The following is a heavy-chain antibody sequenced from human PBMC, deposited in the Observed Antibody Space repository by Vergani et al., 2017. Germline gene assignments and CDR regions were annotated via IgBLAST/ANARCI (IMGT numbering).Heavy chain of an antibody. Sequence: QVQLQQWGAGLLKPSETLSLTCAVYGGSFSGYYWSWIRQPAGKGLEWIGRIYTSGSTNYKPSLKSRVTMSVDTSKKQFSLKLSSVTDADTAGYYCARGYGSGSYRLNYYYYGMDVWGQGTTVTVSS. D-gene: IGHD3-10*01. CDR2: IYTSGST. V-gene: IGHV4-59*10. J-gene: IGHJ6*02. CDR1: GGSFSGYY. CDR3: ARGYGSGSYRLNYYYYGMDV.